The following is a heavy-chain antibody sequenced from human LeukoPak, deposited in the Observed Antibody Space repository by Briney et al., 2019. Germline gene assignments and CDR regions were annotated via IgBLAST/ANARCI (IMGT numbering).Heavy chain of an antibody. J-gene: IGHJ6*03. CDR2: INHSGST. V-gene: IGHV4-34*01. D-gene: IGHD4-17*01. Sequence: SSETLSLTCAVYGGSFSGYYWSWIRQPPGKGLEWIGEINHSGSTNYNPSLKSRVTISVDTSKNQFSLKLSSVTAADTAVYYCARLPPDYTVTTSYYYYYMDVWGKGTTVTISS. CDR1: GGSFSGYY. CDR3: ARLPPDYTVTTSYYYYYMDV.